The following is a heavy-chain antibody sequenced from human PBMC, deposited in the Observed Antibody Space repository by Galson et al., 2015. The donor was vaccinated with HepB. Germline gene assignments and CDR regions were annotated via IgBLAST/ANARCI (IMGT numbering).Heavy chain of an antibody. D-gene: IGHD3-16*02. J-gene: IGHJ4*02. V-gene: IGHV1-69*10. CDR1: GGTFSSYA. CDR3: ARRPYYDYIWGSYRDYFDY. CDR2: IIPILGIA. Sequence: SVKVSCKASGGTFSSYAISWVRQAPGQGLEWMGGIIPILGIANYAQKFQGRVTITADKSTSTAYMELSSLRSEDTAVYYCARRPYYDYIWGSYRDYFDYWGQGTLVTVSS.